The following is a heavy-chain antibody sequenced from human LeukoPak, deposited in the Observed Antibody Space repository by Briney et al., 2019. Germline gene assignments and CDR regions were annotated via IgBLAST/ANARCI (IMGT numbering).Heavy chain of an antibody. Sequence: SETLSLTCTVSGGPISNGSYYWGWIPQPAGKGLEWIVRIYTSGSTNDNPSLKSRFTISVDTSKNQFSLKLSSVTAADTAVYYCARDICTNGVCYANWFDPWGQGTLVTVSS. J-gene: IGHJ5*02. CDR1: GGPISNGSYY. V-gene: IGHV4-61*02. CDR3: ARDICTNGVCYANWFDP. D-gene: IGHD2-8*01. CDR2: IYTSGST.